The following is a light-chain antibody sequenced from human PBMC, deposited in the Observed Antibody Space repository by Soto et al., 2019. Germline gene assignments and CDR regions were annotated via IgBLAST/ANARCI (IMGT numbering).Light chain of an antibody. J-gene: IGKJ5*01. V-gene: IGKV1D-13*01. CDR1: QGISSA. Sequence: AIQLTQSPSSLSASXXDGVTITCRASQGISSALAWYQQKPGKAPXXLIYDASSLESGVPSRFSGSGSGTDFTLTISSLQPEDFATYYCQQFNNYITFGQGTRLEIK. CDR2: DAS. CDR3: QQFNNYIT.